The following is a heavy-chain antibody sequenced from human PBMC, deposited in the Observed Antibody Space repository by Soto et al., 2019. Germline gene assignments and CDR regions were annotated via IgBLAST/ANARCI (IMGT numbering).Heavy chain of an antibody. J-gene: IGHJ3*01. CDR2: IGGTDGDSDGVP. V-gene: IGHV3-23*01. CDR1: GFILNNYA. Sequence: VQLLESGGDLVQPGGSLRLSCVASGFILNNYAMSWVRQAPGKGLEWVSTIGGTDGDSDGVPWYEDSVKGGSTISRDSSANTLFLHMDHLSAEDAALYYCVKRGRNWGGFDSWGQGTTVVVSS. CDR3: VKRGRNWGGFDS. D-gene: IGHD7-27*01.